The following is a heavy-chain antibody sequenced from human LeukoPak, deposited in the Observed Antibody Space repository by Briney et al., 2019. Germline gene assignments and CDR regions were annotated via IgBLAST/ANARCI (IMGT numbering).Heavy chain of an antibody. D-gene: IGHD2-2*01. Sequence: GESLKISCKGSGYSFTSYWIGWVRQMPGKGLEWMGIIYPGDSDTRYSPSFQGQVTISADKSISTAYLQWSSLKASNTAMYYCARQRTYCSSTSCYRYFDYWGQGTLVTVSS. CDR3: ARQRTYCSSTSCYRYFDY. CDR2: IYPGDSDT. J-gene: IGHJ4*02. CDR1: GYSFTSYW. V-gene: IGHV5-51*01.